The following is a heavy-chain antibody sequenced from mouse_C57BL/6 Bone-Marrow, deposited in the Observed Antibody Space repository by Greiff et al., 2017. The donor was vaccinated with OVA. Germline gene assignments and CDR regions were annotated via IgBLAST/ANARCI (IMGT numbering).Heavy chain of an antibody. CDR2: INPNNGGT. CDR3: ARKSLYTAMDY. CDR1: GYTFTDYY. J-gene: IGHJ4*01. D-gene: IGHD2-12*01. Sequence: VQLQQSGPELVKPGASVKISCKASGYTFTDYYMNWVKQSHGKSLEWIGDINPNNGGTSYNQKFKGKATLTVDKSSSTAYMELRSLTSEDSAVYYCARKSLYTAMDYWGQGTSVTVSS. V-gene: IGHV1-26*01.